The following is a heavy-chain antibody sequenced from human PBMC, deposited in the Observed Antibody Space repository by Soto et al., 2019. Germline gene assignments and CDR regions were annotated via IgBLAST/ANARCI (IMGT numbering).Heavy chain of an antibody. CDR1: GYTFTSYC. Sequence: QVQLVQSGAEVKKPGASVKVSCKASGYTFTSYCISWVRQAPGQGLEWMGWISAYNGNTNYSQKLQGRGTMTTDTPTSTGEMELWSLRSDDTAVYYGAGDYGYRYTPLDYWGQGTLVTVSS. J-gene: IGHJ4*02. CDR3: AGDYGYRYTPLDY. V-gene: IGHV1-18*01. CDR2: ISAYNGNT. D-gene: IGHD3-16*02.